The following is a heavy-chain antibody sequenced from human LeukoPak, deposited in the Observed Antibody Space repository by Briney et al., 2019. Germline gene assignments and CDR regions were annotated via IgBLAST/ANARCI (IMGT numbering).Heavy chain of an antibody. V-gene: IGHV3-74*01. CDR3: ARGGHYYDSSGFLH. CDR1: GFTFSSYW. CDR2: INSDGSST. D-gene: IGHD3-22*01. J-gene: IGHJ4*02. Sequence: GGSLRLSCAASGFTFSSYWMHWVRQAPGKGLGWVSRINSDGSSTSYADSVKGRFTISRDNAKNTLYLQMNSLRAEDTAVYYCARGGHYYDSSGFLHRGQGTLVTVSS.